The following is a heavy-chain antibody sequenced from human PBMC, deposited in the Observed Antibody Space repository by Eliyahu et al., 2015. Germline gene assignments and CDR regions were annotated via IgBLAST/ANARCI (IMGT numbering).Heavy chain of an antibody. D-gene: IGHD1-14*01. V-gene: IGHV4-38-2*02. Sequence: QVQLQESGPGLVKPSETLSLTCTVSGYXITSGYYWGWIRQPPGKGLEWIGSIYHSGSTYYNPSLKSRVTISVDTSKNQFSLKLSSVTAADTAVYYCARERKTTRHNWFDPWGQGTLVTVSS. CDR1: GYXITSGYY. CDR3: ARERKTTRHNWFDP. J-gene: IGHJ5*02. CDR2: IYHSGST.